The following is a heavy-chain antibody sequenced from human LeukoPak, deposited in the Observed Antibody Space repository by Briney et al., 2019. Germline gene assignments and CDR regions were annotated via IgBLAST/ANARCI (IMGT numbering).Heavy chain of an antibody. J-gene: IGHJ6*04. V-gene: IGHV3-74*01. Sequence: GSLRLSCAASGFTFSSSWMHWVRQAPGKGLVWVSRITRDGSSTTYADSVKGRFTTSRDNAKNTLYLQMDSLREDDTAVYYCARDPGYESWSPFWGGMDVWGNGTTVIVSS. CDR2: ITRDGSST. CDR3: ARDPGYESWSPFWGGMDV. D-gene: IGHD3-16*01. CDR1: GFTFSSSW.